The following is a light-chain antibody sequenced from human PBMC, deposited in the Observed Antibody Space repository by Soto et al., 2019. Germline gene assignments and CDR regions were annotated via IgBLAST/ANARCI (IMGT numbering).Light chain of an antibody. CDR3: SSYSTSFFYV. J-gene: IGLJ1*01. CDR2: GVT. V-gene: IGLV2-14*01. Sequence: QSALTQPASVSGSPGQSITISCTGTSADIGFYDYVSWYQQYPGKAPNLLIYGVTYRPSGISYLFSGSKSGSTASLTISGLRDEDDADYYCSSYSTSFFYVFGTGTKLTVL. CDR1: SADIGFYDY.